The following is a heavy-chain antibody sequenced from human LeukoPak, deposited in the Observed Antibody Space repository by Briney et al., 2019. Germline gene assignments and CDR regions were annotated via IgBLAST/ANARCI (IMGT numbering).Heavy chain of an antibody. D-gene: IGHD2-2*02. CDR3: VRDGHRLYDYYYYYMDV. J-gene: IGHJ6*03. CDR1: GYTFTTYY. Sequence: ASVKVSCKASGYTFTTYYMHWVRQAPGQGLEWMGWISAYNGHTNYAQKLQGRVTMTTDASTTTAYMELGSLRSDDTAVYYCVRDGHRLYDYYYYYMDVWGKGTTVTVSS. V-gene: IGHV1-18*04. CDR2: ISAYNGHT.